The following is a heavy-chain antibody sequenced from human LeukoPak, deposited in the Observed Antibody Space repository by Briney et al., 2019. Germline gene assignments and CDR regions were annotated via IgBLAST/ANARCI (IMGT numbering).Heavy chain of an antibody. CDR2: IYHSGST. J-gene: IGHJ5*02. Sequence: SETLSLTCTVSGYSISSGYYWGWIRQPPGKGLEWIGSIYHSGSTYYNPSLKSRVTISVDTSKNQFSLKLSSVTAADTAVYYCARLGVTIFGVVIIYNWFDPWGQGTLVTVSS. V-gene: IGHV4-38-2*02. CDR3: ARLGVTIFGVVIIYNWFDP. D-gene: IGHD3-3*01. CDR1: GYSISSGYY.